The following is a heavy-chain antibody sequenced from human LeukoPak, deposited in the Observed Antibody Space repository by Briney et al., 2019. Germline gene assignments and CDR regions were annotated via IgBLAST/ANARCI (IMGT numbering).Heavy chain of an antibody. CDR3: ARGDGYNYFDY. D-gene: IGHD5-24*01. CDR2: FYVGGST. CDR1: GFTFSDHY. Sequence: GGSLRLSCTASGFTFSDHYMDWVRQAPGKGLEWVSVFYVGGSTYYADSVKGRFTISRDHSKNTLYLQMDSLRAEDTAVYYCARGDGYNYFDYWGQGTLVTVSS. V-gene: IGHV3-66*01. J-gene: IGHJ4*02.